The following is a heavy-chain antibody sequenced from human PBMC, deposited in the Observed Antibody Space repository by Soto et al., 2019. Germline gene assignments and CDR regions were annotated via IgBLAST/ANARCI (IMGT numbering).Heavy chain of an antibody. Sequence: ASVKVSCKASGYTFTGYYMHWVRQAPGQGLEWMGWINPNSGGTNYAQKFQGRVTMTRDTSISTAYMELSRLRSDDTAVYYCARATLGGYDSGFPSDYWGQGTLVTVSS. J-gene: IGHJ4*02. CDR3: ARATLGGYDSGFPSDY. D-gene: IGHD5-12*01. CDR1: GYTFTGYY. V-gene: IGHV1-2*02. CDR2: INPNSGGT.